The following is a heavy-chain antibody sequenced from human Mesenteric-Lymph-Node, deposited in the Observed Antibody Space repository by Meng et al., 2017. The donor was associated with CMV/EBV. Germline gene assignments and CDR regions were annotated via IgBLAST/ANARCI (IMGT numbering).Heavy chain of an antibody. CDR2: ISAYNGNT. CDR3: ARASREYCSSTSCHYWYFDL. CDR1: TSYG. D-gene: IGHD2-2*01. V-gene: IGHV1-18*01. Sequence: TSYGISWVRQAPGQGLEWMGWISAYNGNTNYAQKLQGRVTMTTDTSTSTAYMELRSLRSEDTAVYYCARASREYCSSTSCHYWYFDLWGRGTLVTVSS. J-gene: IGHJ2*01.